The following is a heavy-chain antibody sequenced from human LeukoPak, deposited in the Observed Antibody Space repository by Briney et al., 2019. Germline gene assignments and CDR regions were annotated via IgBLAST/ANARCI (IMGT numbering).Heavy chain of an antibody. CDR2: ISSSSSYI. Sequence: GGSLRLSCAASGFTFSSYSMNWVRQAPGKGLEWVSSISSSSSYIYYADSVKGRFTISRDNAKNSLHLQMNSLRAEDTAVYYCATRLSYCSGGSCYPTDFDYWGQGTLVTVSS. CDR3: ATRLSYCSGGSCYPTDFDY. D-gene: IGHD2-15*01. J-gene: IGHJ4*02. V-gene: IGHV3-21*04. CDR1: GFTFSSYS.